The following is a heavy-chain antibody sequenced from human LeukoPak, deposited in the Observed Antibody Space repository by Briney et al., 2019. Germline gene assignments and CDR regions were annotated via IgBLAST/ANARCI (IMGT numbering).Heavy chain of an antibody. CDR3: AKGSSSGWSKFDY. V-gene: IGHV3-23*01. CDR2: IGGSGGGT. CDR1: AFTFTSFA. D-gene: IGHD6-19*01. Sequence: GGSLRLSCAASAFTFTSFAMTWVRQAPAKGLEWVSTIGGSGGGTFYADSVKGRFTISRDNSKNTLYLQMNSLRVDDTAVYYCAKGSSSGWSKFDYWGQGTLVTVSS. J-gene: IGHJ4*02.